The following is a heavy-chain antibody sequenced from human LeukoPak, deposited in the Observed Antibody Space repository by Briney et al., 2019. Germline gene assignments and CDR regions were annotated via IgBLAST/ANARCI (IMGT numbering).Heavy chain of an antibody. Sequence: GGSLRLSCAASGFTFSSYEMNWVRQAPGKGLEWVSYISSSGSTIYYADSVKGRFTISRDNAKNSLYLQMNSLRAEDTAVYYCARGPNCGGDCGDWYFDLWGRGTLVTVYS. CDR2: ISSSGSTI. V-gene: IGHV3-48*03. D-gene: IGHD2-21*02. CDR1: GFTFSSYE. CDR3: ARGPNCGGDCGDWYFDL. J-gene: IGHJ2*01.